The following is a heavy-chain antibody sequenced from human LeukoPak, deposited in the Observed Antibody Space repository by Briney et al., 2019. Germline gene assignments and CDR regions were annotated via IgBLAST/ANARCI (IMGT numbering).Heavy chain of an antibody. D-gene: IGHD6-19*01. CDR2: VYPDDSDI. Sequence: GESLKISCKGSGYSFSNYWIGWVRQMPGKGLEWMGIVYPDDSDIRYSLSFQGQVTISADKSISTAYLQWSSLKASDTAMYYCARTSSSGWSDYYYYGMDVWGQGTTVTVSS. V-gene: IGHV5-51*01. CDR1: GYSFSNYW. J-gene: IGHJ6*02. CDR3: ARTSSSGWSDYYYYGMDV.